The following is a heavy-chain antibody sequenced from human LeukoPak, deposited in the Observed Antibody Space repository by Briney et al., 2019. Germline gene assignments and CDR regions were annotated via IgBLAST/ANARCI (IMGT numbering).Heavy chain of an antibody. Sequence: TSETLSLTCTVSGGSISSYYWSWIRQPPGKGLEWIGYIYYSGSTNYNPSLKSRVTISVDTSKNQFSLKLSSVIAADMAVYYCARTTEGYCSSASCFGFSYSYYMDVWGKGTTVTISS. V-gene: IGHV4-59*01. CDR1: GGSISSYY. CDR2: IYYSGST. J-gene: IGHJ6*03. D-gene: IGHD2-2*01. CDR3: ARTTEGYCSSASCFGFSYSYYMDV.